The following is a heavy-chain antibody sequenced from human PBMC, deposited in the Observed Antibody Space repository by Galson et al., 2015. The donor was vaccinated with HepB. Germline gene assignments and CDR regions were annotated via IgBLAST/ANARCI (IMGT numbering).Heavy chain of an antibody. CDR1: GFTFSSYG. CDR3: AKDLDSAYSSSWYDY. V-gene: IGHV3-30*18. J-gene: IGHJ4*02. D-gene: IGHD6-13*01. CDR2: ISYDGSNK. Sequence: SLRLSCAASGFTFSSYGMHWVRQAPGKGLEWVAVISYDGSNKYYADSVKGRYTISRDNSKNTLYLQMNSLRAEDTAVYYCAKDLDSAYSSSWYDYWGQGTLVTVSS.